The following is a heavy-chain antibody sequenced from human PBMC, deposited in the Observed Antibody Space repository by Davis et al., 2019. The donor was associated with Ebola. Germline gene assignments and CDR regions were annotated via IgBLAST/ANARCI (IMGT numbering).Heavy chain of an antibody. V-gene: IGHV3-21*01. CDR2: ISSSSSYI. Sequence: PGGSLRLSCAASGFTFSSYSMNWVRQAPGKGLEWVSSISSSSSYIYYADSVKGRFTISRDNAKNSLYLQMNSLRAEDTAVYYCARAHRTQQLVDYWGQGSLVTVSS. CDR1: GFTFSSYS. CDR3: ARAHRTQQLVDY. D-gene: IGHD6-13*01. J-gene: IGHJ4*02.